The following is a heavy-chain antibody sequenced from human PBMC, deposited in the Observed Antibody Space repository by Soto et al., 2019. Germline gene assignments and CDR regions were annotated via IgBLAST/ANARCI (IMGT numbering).Heavy chain of an antibody. D-gene: IGHD3-22*01. V-gene: IGHV1-46*01. CDR1: GYTFTSYY. CDR3: ARDLGPNIVVVIRYYYGMDV. CDR2: INPSGGST. J-gene: IGHJ6*02. Sequence: GASVKVSCKASGYTFTSYYMHWVRQAPGQGLEWMGIINPSGGSTSYAQKFQGRVTMTRDTSTSTVYMELSSLRSEDTAVYYCARDLGPNIVVVIRYYYGMDVWGQGTTVTVSS.